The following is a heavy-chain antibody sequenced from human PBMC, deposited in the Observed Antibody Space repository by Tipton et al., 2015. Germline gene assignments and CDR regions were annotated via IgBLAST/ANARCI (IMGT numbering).Heavy chain of an antibody. V-gene: IGHV1-46*01. J-gene: IGHJ6*02. D-gene: IGHD5-18*01. CDR1: GYTFTTYH. CDR2: INPTGGST. Sequence: QLVQSGAEVKKPGASVKVSCKASGYTFTTYHMHWVRQAPGQGLEWMGAINPTGGSTGYAQNFQGRVTMTRDTSTSTVYMELSSLRSEDTAVYYCARTRGYSYDNSYYYYDMDVWGQGTTVTVS. CDR3: ARTRGYSYDNSYYYYDMDV.